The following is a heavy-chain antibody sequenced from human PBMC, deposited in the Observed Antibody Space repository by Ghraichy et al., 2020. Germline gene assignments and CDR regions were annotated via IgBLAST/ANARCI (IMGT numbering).Heavy chain of an antibody. D-gene: IGHD3-10*01. V-gene: IGHV4-34*01. Sequence: GSLRLSCAVYGWSFSGYFWNWIRQPPGMGLEWIGEINHSGSTRYNSSLKSRVTISVDTSKNQFSLRLSSVTAADTGVYYCARFSLRGRRDFGMDVWGQGTAVTVSS. J-gene: IGHJ6*02. CDR3: ARFSLRGRRDFGMDV. CDR1: GWSFSGYF. CDR2: INHSGST.